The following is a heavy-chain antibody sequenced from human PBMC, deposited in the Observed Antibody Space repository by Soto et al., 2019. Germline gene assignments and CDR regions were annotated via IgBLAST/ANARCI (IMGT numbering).Heavy chain of an antibody. D-gene: IGHD3-3*01. CDR1: GGTFSSYA. CDR2: IIPIFGTA. CDR3: ARDTRGLRFLEWLPSGDYYCGMDV. Sequence: SVKVSCKASGGTFSSYAISWVRQAPGQGLEWVGGIIPIFGTANYAQKFQGRVTITADESTSTAYMELSSLRSEDTAVYYCARDTRGLRFLEWLPSGDYYCGMDVWGQGTTVTVSS. J-gene: IGHJ6*02. V-gene: IGHV1-69*13.